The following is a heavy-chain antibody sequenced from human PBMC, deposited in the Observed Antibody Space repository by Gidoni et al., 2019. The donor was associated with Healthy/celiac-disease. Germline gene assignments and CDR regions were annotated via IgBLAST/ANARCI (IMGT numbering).Heavy chain of an antibody. J-gene: IGHJ6*02. CDR3: AHILSLAEGYGMDV. D-gene: IGHD3-3*02. CDR1: GFSLSTSGVG. V-gene: IGHV2-5*02. Sequence: QLPLKESGPTLVRPTQTLSLTSSFSGFSLSTSGVGVGWIRQPPGKALEWRALIYGDDDKRYSPSLKSRLTITKDTSKNQVVLTMTNMDPVDTATYYCAHILSLAEGYGMDVWGQGTTVTVSS. CDR2: IYGDDDK.